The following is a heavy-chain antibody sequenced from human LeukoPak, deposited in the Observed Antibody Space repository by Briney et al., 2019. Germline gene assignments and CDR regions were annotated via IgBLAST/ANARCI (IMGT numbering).Heavy chain of an antibody. V-gene: IGHV3-21*01. Sequence: PGGSLRLSCAASGFTFSSYSMNWVRQAPGKGLEWVSSISSSSSYIYYADSVKGRFTISRDNAKNSLYLQMSSLRAEDTAVYYCARGYCSSTSCAVFDYWGQGTLVTVSS. D-gene: IGHD2-2*01. J-gene: IGHJ4*02. CDR2: ISSSSSYI. CDR1: GFTFSSYS. CDR3: ARGYCSSTSCAVFDY.